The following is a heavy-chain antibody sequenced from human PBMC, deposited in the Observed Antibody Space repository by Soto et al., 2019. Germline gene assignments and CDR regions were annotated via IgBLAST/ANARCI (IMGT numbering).Heavy chain of an antibody. D-gene: IGHD6-19*01. V-gene: IGHV4-4*02. Sequence: QVHLQESGPGLATPSGTLSLTCTVSGYSVSRAKWWNGVRQPPGKGLEWIGEVAHDGVTRYNPTFMSRVTLSLDGSKNLFSLNVISVTAADTAIYFGARSDGWYRFDSWGQGILVTISS. CDR3: ARSDGWYRFDS. CDR2: VAHDGVT. CDR1: GYSVSRAKW. J-gene: IGHJ4*02.